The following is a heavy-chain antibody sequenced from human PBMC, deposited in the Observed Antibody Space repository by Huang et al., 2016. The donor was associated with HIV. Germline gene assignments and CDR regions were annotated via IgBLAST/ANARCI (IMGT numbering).Heavy chain of an antibody. CDR2: ISYDAKTK. J-gene: IGHJ4*02. CDR1: GFTFSSYG. D-gene: IGHD6-13*01. V-gene: IGHV3-30*18. Sequence: QVQLVESGGGVGQPGRSLRIFCAACGFTFSSYGMHWVRQATGKGLGWVAGISYDAKTKYYADSVKGRFSISRDNSKTTVYLQLNSLRLEDTAVYYCAKGGSAAAVLDFWGQGTLVTVSS. CDR3: AKGGSAAAVLDF.